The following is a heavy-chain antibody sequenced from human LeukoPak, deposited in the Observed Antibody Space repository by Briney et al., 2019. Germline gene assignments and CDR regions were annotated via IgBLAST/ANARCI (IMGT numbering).Heavy chain of an antibody. D-gene: IGHD5-18*01. Sequence: GGSLRLSCAASGFTFSSYAMSWVRQAPGKGLEWVSAISGSGGSTYYADSVKGRFTISRDNSKNTLYLQMNGLRAEDTAVYYCANYVAAMVFFDYWGQGTLVTVSS. CDR2: ISGSGGST. CDR1: GFTFSSYA. CDR3: ANYVAAMVFFDY. J-gene: IGHJ4*02. V-gene: IGHV3-23*01.